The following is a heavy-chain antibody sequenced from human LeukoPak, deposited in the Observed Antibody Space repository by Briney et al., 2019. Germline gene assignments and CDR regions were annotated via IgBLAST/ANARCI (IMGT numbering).Heavy chain of an antibody. J-gene: IGHJ5*02. V-gene: IGHV4-39*01. Sequence: PSEPLSLTCTVSGGSISSSSYYWGWIRQPPGKGLEWIGSIYYSGSTYYNPSLKSRVTISVDTSKNQFSLKLSSVTAADTAVYYCARTSTYYDFWSGKLNWFDPWGQGTLVTVSS. CDR3: ARTSTYYDFWSGKLNWFDP. D-gene: IGHD3-3*01. CDR2: IYYSGST. CDR1: GGSISSSSYY.